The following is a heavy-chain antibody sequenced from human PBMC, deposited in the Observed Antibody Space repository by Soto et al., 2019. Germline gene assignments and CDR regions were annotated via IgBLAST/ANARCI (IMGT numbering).Heavy chain of an antibody. CDR1: GYTFTSYG. CDR3: ARMSSATIFGVVNNWFDP. Sequence: ASVKVSCKASGYTFTSYGISWVRQAPGQGLEWMGWISAYNGNTNYAQKLQGRVTITTDTSTSTAYMELRSLRSDDTAVYYCARMSSATIFGVVNNWFDPWGQGTLVTVSS. D-gene: IGHD3-3*01. V-gene: IGHV1-18*01. J-gene: IGHJ5*02. CDR2: ISAYNGNT.